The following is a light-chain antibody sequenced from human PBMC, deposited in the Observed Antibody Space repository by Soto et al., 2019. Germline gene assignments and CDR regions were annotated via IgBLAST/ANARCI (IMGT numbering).Light chain of an antibody. J-gene: IGKJ4*01. V-gene: IGKV3-11*01. CDR3: QQRSSWPPALS. CDR1: QSVRSF. Sequence: EIVLTQSPATLSLSPGERATLSCRASQSVRSFSAWYQQKPGQAPRLLIYDASNRATGVPGRFSGSGSGTDFTLTISSLEPEDFAVYYCQQRSSWPPALSFGGGTKVE. CDR2: DAS.